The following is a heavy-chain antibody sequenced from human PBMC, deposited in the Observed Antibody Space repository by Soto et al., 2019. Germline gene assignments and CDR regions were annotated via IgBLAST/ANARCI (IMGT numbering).Heavy chain of an antibody. CDR1: GFTFDDYA. J-gene: IGHJ1*01. CDR3: AKATTYYYDSSGKQYFQH. V-gene: IGHV3-9*01. D-gene: IGHD3-22*01. Sequence: PGGSLRLSCADSGFTFDDYAMHWVRQAPGKGLEWVSGISWNSGSIGYADSVKGRFTISRDNAKNSLYLQMNSLRAEDTALYYCAKATTYYYDSSGKQYFQHWGQGTLVTV. CDR2: ISWNSGSI.